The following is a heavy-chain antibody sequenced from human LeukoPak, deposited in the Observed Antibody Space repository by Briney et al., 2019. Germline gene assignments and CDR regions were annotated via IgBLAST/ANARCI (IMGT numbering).Heavy chain of an antibody. V-gene: IGHV3-23*01. CDR1: GFIFNNFG. CDR2: ISNDGGGT. D-gene: IGHD3-22*01. Sequence: GGSLRLSCAASGFIFNNFGLILVRQAPGKGLEWVSAISNDGGGTTYADFVKGRFTISRDNSKNTLFLQMNSLRAEDTALYYCAKGGSGYFLDLWGQGTLVTVSS. J-gene: IGHJ5*02. CDR3: AKGGSGYFLDL.